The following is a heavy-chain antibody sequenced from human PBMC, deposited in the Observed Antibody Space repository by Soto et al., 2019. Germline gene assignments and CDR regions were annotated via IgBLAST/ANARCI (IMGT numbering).Heavy chain of an antibody. V-gene: IGHV1-69*12. CDR2: FIPIFGAA. Sequence: QVQLVQSGAEVKKPGSSVKVSCKASGGTFSSYAISWVRQAPGQGLEWMGGFIPIFGAAEYAQNFQGRVTSAADASTSTAYMTLISLRSEDTAVYYCASPRDNYYYNGMDVWGQGSTVTVSS. CDR3: ASPRDNYYYNGMDV. J-gene: IGHJ6*02. CDR1: GGTFSSYA. D-gene: IGHD3-10*01.